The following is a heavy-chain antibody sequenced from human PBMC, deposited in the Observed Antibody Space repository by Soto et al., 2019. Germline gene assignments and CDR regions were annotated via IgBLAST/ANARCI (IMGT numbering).Heavy chain of an antibody. CDR1: GYTFTDYY. J-gene: IGHJ5*02. CDR2: VDPEDGET. V-gene: IGHV1-69-2*01. CDR3: ATAASGSPTGSLTWFDP. D-gene: IGHD1-26*01. Sequence: EVQLVQSGAEVKKPGATVKISCKVSGYTFTDYYMHWVQQAPGKGLEWMGLVDPEDGETIYAEKFQGRVTITAHTSTDTAYMELSSLRAEDTAVYYCATAASGSPTGSLTWFDPWGQGTLVTVSS.